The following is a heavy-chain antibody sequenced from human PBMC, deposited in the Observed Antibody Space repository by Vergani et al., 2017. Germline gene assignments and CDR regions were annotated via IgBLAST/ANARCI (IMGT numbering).Heavy chain of an antibody. CDR3: ARPHSAFISMVRGTRYYNYGMDV. D-gene: IGHD3-10*01. CDR2: INPNSGGT. J-gene: IGHJ6*02. Sequence: QVQLVQSGAEVKKPGASVKVSCKASGYTFTGYYMHWVRQAPGQGLEWMGWINPNSGGTNYAQKFQGRVTMTRDTSISTAYMELSRLRSDDTAVYYCARPHSAFISMVRGTRYYNYGMDVWGQGTTVTVSS. CDR1: GYTFTGYY. V-gene: IGHV1-2*02.